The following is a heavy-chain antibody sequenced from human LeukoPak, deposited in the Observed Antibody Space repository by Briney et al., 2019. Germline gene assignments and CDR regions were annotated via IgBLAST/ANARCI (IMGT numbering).Heavy chain of an antibody. Sequence: PGGSLRLSCAVSGFTFSSYWMSWVRQAPGKGLEWVANMKQDGSEKYYVDSVKGRFTISRDNAKNSLYLQMNSLRAEDTAVYYCARDFWGFSYWGQGTLVTVSS. CDR2: MKQDGSEK. CDR3: ARDFWGFSY. V-gene: IGHV3-7*01. D-gene: IGHD7-27*01. CDR1: GFTFSSYW. J-gene: IGHJ4*02.